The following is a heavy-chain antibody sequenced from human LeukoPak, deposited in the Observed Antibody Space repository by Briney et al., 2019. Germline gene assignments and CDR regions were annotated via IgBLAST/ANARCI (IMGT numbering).Heavy chain of an antibody. D-gene: IGHD1-26*01. CDR2: IYYSGST. J-gene: IGHJ3*02. Sequence: PSETLSLTXTVSGGSINSDYWSWIRQPPGKGLEWTGYIYYSGSTKYNPSLKSRVTISLDTSKNHFSLKLSSVTAADTAVYYCATYIVGATKAAFDIWGQGTVVSVSS. CDR1: GGSINSDY. CDR3: ATYIVGATKAAFDI. V-gene: IGHV4-59*01.